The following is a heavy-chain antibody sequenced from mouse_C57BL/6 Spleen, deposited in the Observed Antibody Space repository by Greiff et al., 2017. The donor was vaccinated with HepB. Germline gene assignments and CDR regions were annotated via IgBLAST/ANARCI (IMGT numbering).Heavy chain of an antibody. CDR3: ARCSGTGAFFDY. J-gene: IGHJ2*01. CDR2: IDPSDSYT. Sequence: QVQLQQPGAELVKPGASVKLSCKASGYTFTSYWMQWVKQRPGQGLEWIGEIDPSDSYTNYNQKFKGKATLTVDTSSSTSYMQLSSLTSEDSAVYYCARCSGTGAFFDYWGQGTTLTVSS. D-gene: IGHD3-3*01. CDR1: GYTFTSYW. V-gene: IGHV1-50*01.